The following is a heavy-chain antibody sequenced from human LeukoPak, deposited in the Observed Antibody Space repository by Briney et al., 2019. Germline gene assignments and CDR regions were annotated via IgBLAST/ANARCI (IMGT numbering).Heavy chain of an antibody. V-gene: IGHV3-7*01. J-gene: IGHJ3*02. CDR1: GFSFSSYW. CDR3: ASGPRWVGAAWAHSFDI. D-gene: IGHD2-15*01. CDR2: IKQDGSDK. Sequence: GGSLRLSCLASGFSFSSYWMSWVRQAPGKGLEWVANIKQDGSDKQYVDSVKGRFTISRDNGKNSLYLQMNSLRAEDTAVYFCASGPRWVGAAWAHSFDIWGQGAMVTVSS.